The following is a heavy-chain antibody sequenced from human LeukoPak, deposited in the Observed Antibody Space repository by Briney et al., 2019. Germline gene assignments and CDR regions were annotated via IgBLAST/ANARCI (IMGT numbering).Heavy chain of an antibody. CDR2: GHYSGNT. CDR1: GXSITSYY. D-gene: IGHD2-8*01. CDR3: AKWASDNRAFDL. V-gene: IGHV4-59*08. J-gene: IGHJ4*02. Sequence: SETLSLTCTVSGXSITSYYWNWIRQAPGQGPEWIGYGHYSGNTKYNPPLKSRVTISVDTSKNQFSLRLSSVTAADTAVYFCAKWASDNRAFDLWGQGTLVTVSS.